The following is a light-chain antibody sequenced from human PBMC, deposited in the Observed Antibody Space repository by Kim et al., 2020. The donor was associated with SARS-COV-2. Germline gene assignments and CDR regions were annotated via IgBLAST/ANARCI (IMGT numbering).Light chain of an antibody. Sequence: DIQMSQSPSSLSASVGDRVTIACRASQGISSWLACYQQKPEKAPKSLIHAATSLQSGVPSRFSGSGSGPDFTLTISSLQPEDFATYYCQQLNSYPRLTFGGGTKVDIK. CDR1: QGISSW. CDR3: QQLNSYPRLT. CDR2: AAT. J-gene: IGKJ4*01. V-gene: IGKV1D-16*01.